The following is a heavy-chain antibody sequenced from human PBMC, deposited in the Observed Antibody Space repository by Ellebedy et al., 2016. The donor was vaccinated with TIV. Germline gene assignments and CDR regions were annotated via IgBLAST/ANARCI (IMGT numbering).Heavy chain of an antibody. J-gene: IGHJ6*02. Sequence: MPSETLSLTCTVSGDSISSSSHYWGWIRQPPGKGLEWIRSIYYSGSTYYNPSLKSRVTISVDTSKNQFSLKLSSVTAADTAVYYCARQDSGRYSYYGMDVWGQGTTVTVSS. D-gene: IGHD1-26*01. CDR1: GDSISSSSHY. CDR3: ARQDSGRYSYYGMDV. V-gene: IGHV4-39*01. CDR2: IYYSGST.